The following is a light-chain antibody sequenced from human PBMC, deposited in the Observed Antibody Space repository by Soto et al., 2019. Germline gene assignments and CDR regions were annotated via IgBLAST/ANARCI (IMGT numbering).Light chain of an antibody. CDR2: EVS. J-gene: IGLJ1*01. CDR1: SRDVGGYNY. V-gene: IGLV2-14*01. Sequence: QSALTQPASVSGSPGQSITISCTGTSRDVGGYNYVSWYQQHPGKAPNLMIYEVSNRPSGGSNRFSGAKSGNTASLTIYGLQAEDESDYYCSSYTSSSTRVFGTGTKVTVL. CDR3: SSYTSSSTRV.